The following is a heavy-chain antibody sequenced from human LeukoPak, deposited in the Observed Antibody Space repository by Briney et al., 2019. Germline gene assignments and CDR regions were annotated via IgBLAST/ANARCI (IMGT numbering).Heavy chain of an antibody. D-gene: IGHD2-15*01. CDR3: ARDREEVARGLDY. CDR1: GGSISSSNW. Sequence: SETLSLTCAVSGGSISSSNWWSWVRQPPGKGLEWIGEIYHSGSTNYNPSLKSRVTISVDKSKNQFSLKLSSVTAADTAVYYCARDREEVARGLDYWGQGTLVTVSS. V-gene: IGHV4-4*02. CDR2: IYHSGST. J-gene: IGHJ4*02.